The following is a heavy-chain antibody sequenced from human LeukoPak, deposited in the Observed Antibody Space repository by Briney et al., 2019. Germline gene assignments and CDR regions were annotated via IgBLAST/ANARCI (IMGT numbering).Heavy chain of an antibody. CDR3: ASLAATNRRGAFDI. CDR1: GGSISSSRYY. Sequence: PSETLSLTCTVSGGSISSSRYYWGWIRQPPGKGLEWIGSIYYSGSTYYNPSLMSRVTISVDTSKNQFSLKLSSVTAADTAVYYCASLAATNRRGAFDIWGQGTMVTVSS. CDR2: IYYSGST. V-gene: IGHV4-39*07. D-gene: IGHD2-15*01. J-gene: IGHJ3*02.